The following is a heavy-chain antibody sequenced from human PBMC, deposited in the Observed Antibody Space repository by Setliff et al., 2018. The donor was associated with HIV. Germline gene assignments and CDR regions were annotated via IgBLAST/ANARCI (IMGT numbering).Heavy chain of an antibody. J-gene: IGHJ4*02. CDR3: GRVPMYYDSRANLTDH. Sequence: PSETLSLTCAVYGGSFSGYYWTWIRQPPGKGLEWIGDIDHIGSTNYNPSLKSRVTISIDAFKSQFYVKVRSVTAADTAVYYCGRVPMYYDSRANLTDHWGQGALVTVSS. CDR1: GGSFSGYY. CDR2: IDHIGST. D-gene: IGHD3-16*01. V-gene: IGHV4-34*01.